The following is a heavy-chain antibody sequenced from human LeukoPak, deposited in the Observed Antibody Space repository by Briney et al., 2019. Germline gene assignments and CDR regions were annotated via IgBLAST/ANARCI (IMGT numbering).Heavy chain of an antibody. J-gene: IGHJ6*02. CDR3: ARYFGDPQGTDV. Sequence: GGSLRLSCAASGFISSTYSMNWVRQAPGKGLEWVSQISGNSVTRYYADSVKGRFTISRDNVKNSLYLQMNSLRDEDTAVYYCARYFGDPQGTDVWGQGTTVTVSS. V-gene: IGHV3-48*02. D-gene: IGHD3-10*01. CDR2: ISGNSVTR. CDR1: GFISSTYS.